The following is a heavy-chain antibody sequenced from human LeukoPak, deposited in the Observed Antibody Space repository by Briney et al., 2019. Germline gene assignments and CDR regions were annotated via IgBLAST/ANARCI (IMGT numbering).Heavy chain of an antibody. V-gene: IGHV3-74*01. CDR2: INADGSTT. Sequence: GGSLRLSCAASGFTFGNSWVHWVRQAPGKGLVWVSLINADGSTTSYADSVKGRFTISRDNARNTLSLEMNSLTIEDTAVYYCIVVVEPPDSDGFDVWGQGTMITVPS. J-gene: IGHJ3*01. CDR3: IVVVEPPDSDGFDV. CDR1: GFTFGNSW. D-gene: IGHD1-14*01.